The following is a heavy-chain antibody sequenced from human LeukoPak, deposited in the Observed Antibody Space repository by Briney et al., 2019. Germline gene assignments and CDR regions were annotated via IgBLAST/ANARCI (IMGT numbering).Heavy chain of an antibody. Sequence: SETLSLTCAVYGGSFSVYYWSWIRQPPGKGLEWIGEINHSGSTNYNPSLKSRVTISVDTSKNQFSLKLSSVTAADTAVYYCARGNYYDSSVDYWGQGTLVTVSS. V-gene: IGHV4-34*01. J-gene: IGHJ4*02. CDR2: INHSGST. D-gene: IGHD3-22*01. CDR1: GGSFSVYY. CDR3: ARGNYYDSSVDY.